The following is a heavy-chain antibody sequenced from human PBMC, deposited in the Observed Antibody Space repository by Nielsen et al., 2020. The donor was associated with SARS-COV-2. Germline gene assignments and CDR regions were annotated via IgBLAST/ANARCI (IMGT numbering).Heavy chain of an antibody. D-gene: IGHD6-19*01. Sequence: GGSLRLSCAASGFTFDDYAMHWVRQAPGKGLEWVSGISWNSGSIGYADSVKGRFTISRDNAKNSLYLQMNSLRAEDTALYYCAKEDPVAGIFDYWGQGTLVTVSS. J-gene: IGHJ4*02. V-gene: IGHV3-9*01. CDR3: AKEDPVAGIFDY. CDR2: ISWNSGSI. CDR1: GFTFDDYA.